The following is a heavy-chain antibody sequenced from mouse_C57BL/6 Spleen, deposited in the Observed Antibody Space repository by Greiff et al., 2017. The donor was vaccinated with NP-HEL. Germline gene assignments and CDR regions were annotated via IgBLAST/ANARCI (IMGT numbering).Heavy chain of an antibody. CDR3: ARLNTTPMDY. D-gene: IGHD1-1*01. J-gene: IGHJ4*01. V-gene: IGHV1-69*01. CDR2: IDPSDSYT. Sequence: QVQLQQPGAELVMPGASVKLSCKASGYTFTSYWMHWVKQRPGQGLEWIGEIDPSDSYTNYNQKFKGKSTLTVDKSSSTAYMQLSSLTSEDSAVYYCARLNTTPMDYWGQGTSVTVSS. CDR1: GYTFTSYW.